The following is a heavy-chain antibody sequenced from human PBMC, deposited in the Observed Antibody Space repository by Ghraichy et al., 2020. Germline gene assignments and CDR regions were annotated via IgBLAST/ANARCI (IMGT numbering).Heavy chain of an antibody. J-gene: IGHJ3*02. D-gene: IGHD5-18*01. Sequence: PETLSLTCTVSGGSISSYYWSWIRQPAGKGLEWIGRIYTSGSTNYNPSLKSRVTMSVDTSKNQFSLKLSSVTAADTAVYYCARLPTRIQLWLSDAFDIWGQGTMVTVSS. V-gene: IGHV4-4*07. CDR2: IYTSGST. CDR1: GGSISSYY. CDR3: ARLPTRIQLWLSDAFDI.